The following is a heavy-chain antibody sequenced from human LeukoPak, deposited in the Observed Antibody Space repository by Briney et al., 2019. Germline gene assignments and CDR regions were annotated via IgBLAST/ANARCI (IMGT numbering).Heavy chain of an antibody. D-gene: IGHD6-19*01. CDR1: GGSISSGSYY. J-gene: IGHJ6*03. CDR3: ARIAVAGDYYYYYMDV. CDR2: IYTSGST. V-gene: IGHV4-61*02. Sequence: LSLTCTVSGGSISSGSYYWSWIRQPAGKGLEWIGRIYTSGSTNYNPSLKSRVTISVGTSKNQFSLKLSSVTAADTAVYYCARIAVAGDYYYYYMDVWGKGTTVTVSS.